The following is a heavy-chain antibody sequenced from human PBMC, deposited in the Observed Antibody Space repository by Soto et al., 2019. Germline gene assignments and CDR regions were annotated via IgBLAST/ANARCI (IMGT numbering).Heavy chain of an antibody. D-gene: IGHD3-10*01. CDR2: IVGDSGNT. CDR3: ATVSGYGSGSRRFDF. V-gene: IGHV1-18*01. J-gene: IGHJ4*02. CDR1: DYPLPTYG. Sequence: QVQVKQSGAQLTQPGASVKVSCETSDYPLPTYGLSWVRQAPGQGLEWMGWIVGDSGNTVYAQKFQGRVTMYRDTSTSTGYMELRRLTSDDSALYYCATVSGYGSGSRRFDFWGQGTLVSVFS.